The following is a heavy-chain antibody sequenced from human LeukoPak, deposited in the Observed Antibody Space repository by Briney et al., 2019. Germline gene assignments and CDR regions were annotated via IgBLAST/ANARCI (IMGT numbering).Heavy chain of an antibody. D-gene: IGHD6-13*01. V-gene: IGHV1-8*01. CDR2: MNPNSGNT. Sequence: ASVKVSCKASGYTFTSYDINWVRQATGQGLEWMGWMNPNSGNTGYAQKFQGRVTMTRDTSTSTVYMELSSLRSEDTAVYYCARDTAAAVGGYWGQGTLVTVSS. CDR3: ARDTAAAVGGY. CDR1: GYTFTSYD. J-gene: IGHJ4*02.